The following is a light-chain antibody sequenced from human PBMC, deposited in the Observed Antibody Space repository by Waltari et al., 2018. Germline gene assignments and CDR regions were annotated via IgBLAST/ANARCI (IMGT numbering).Light chain of an antibody. J-gene: IGLJ3*02. Sequence: QSALTQPRSVSGSPGQSVTISCTGTSSDVGGYNYVSWYQKHPGKAPKLMIYDVTKRPSGVPDRFSGSKSGNTASLTISGLQAEDEADYYCCSYAGSIWVFGGGTKMTVL. CDR3: CSYAGSIWV. CDR1: SSDVGGYNY. V-gene: IGLV2-11*01. CDR2: DVT.